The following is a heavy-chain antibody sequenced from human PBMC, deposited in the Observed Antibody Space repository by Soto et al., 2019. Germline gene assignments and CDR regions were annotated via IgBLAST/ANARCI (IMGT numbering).Heavy chain of an antibody. CDR2: INHSGST. V-gene: IGHV4-34*01. J-gene: IGHJ4*02. Sequence: PSETLSLTCAVYGGSFSGYYWSWIRQPPGKGLEWIGEINHSGSTNYNPSLKSRVTISVDTSKNQFSLKLSSVTAADTAVYYCARGLGQLADWGQGTLVNGSS. CDR3: ARGLGQLAD. CDR1: GGSFSGYY. D-gene: IGHD6-6*01.